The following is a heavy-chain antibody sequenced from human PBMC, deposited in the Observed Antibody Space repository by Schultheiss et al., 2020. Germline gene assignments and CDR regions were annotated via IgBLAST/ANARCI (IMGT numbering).Heavy chain of an antibody. CDR1: GFTFSNFA. V-gene: IGHV3-23*01. CDR2: ISGSGGST. J-gene: IGHJ6*02. Sequence: GGSLRLSCSASGFTFSNFAMNWVRQAPGKGLEWVSAISGSGGSTYYADSVKGRFTISRDNAKNSLYLQMNSLRDEDTAVYYCARDSLNYGDYKRYYYYYGMDVWGQGTTVTVSS. D-gene: IGHD4-17*01. CDR3: ARDSLNYGDYKRYYYYYGMDV.